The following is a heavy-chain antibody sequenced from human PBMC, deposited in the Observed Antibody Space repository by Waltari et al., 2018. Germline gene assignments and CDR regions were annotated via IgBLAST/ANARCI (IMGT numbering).Heavy chain of an antibody. Sequence: QVQLVQSGAEVKKPGASVKVSCKASGYTFTGYYMHWVRQAPGQGLEWMGWINPNSGGTNYAQKFQGRVTRTRDTSISTAYMELSRLRSDDTAVYYCARDCAPYCSGGSCYSEDYWGQGTLVTVSS. CDR3: ARDCAPYCSGGSCYSEDY. V-gene: IGHV1-2*02. CDR2: INPNSGGT. CDR1: GYTFTGYY. D-gene: IGHD2-15*01. J-gene: IGHJ4*02.